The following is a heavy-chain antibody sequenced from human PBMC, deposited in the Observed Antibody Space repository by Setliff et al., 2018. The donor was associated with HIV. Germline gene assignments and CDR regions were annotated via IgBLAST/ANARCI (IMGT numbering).Heavy chain of an antibody. D-gene: IGHD1-26*01. Sequence: SETLSLTCTVSGCSISSTSYYWGWLRQPPGKGLEYIGNSYQGGTTYYNSSLASRVNMSRDTSKNQFSLKLNSVTAADTAVYYWEAATVGEACYYGIDVWGPGTTVTVSS. CDR2: SYQGGTT. V-gene: IGHV4-39*07. CDR1: GCSISSTSYY. CDR3: EAATVGEACYYGIDV. J-gene: IGHJ6*02.